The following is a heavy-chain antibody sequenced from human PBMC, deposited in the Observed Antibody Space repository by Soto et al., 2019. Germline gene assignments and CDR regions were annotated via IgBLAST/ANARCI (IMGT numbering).Heavy chain of an antibody. CDR1: GFTFSSYG. J-gene: IGHJ4*02. Sequence: ESGGGVVQPGRSLRLSCAASGFTFSSYGMHWVRQAPGKGLEWVAVIWYDGSNKYYADSVKGRFTISRDNSKNTLYLQMNSLRAEDTAVYYCARDFLAYCGGDCSAPFDYWGQGTPVTVSS. V-gene: IGHV3-33*01. CDR3: ARDFLAYCGGDCSAPFDY. CDR2: IWYDGSNK. D-gene: IGHD2-21*02.